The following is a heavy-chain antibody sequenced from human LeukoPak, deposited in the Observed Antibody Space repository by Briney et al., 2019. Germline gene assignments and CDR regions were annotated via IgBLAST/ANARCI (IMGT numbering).Heavy chain of an antibody. Sequence: EASVKVSCKASGYTFTSYGISWVRQAPGQGLEWMEWISAYNGNTNYAQKLQGRVTMTTDTSTSTAYMELRSLRSDDTAVYYCARDLEGYCSGGSCDTPGYFDYWGQGTLVTVSS. V-gene: IGHV1-18*01. CDR2: ISAYNGNT. CDR3: ARDLEGYCSGGSCDTPGYFDY. CDR1: GYTFTSYG. J-gene: IGHJ4*02. D-gene: IGHD2-15*01.